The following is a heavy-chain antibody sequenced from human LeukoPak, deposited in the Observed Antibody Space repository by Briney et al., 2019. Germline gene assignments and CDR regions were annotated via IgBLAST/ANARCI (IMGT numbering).Heavy chain of an antibody. D-gene: IGHD6-6*01. V-gene: IGHV3-48*01. J-gene: IGHJ4*02. CDR1: GFTSGSYS. Sequence: GGSLRLSCAASGFTSGSYSMNWGRQAPGKGVGWVSHISSSSSTIYYAVSVKGRFTISRDNAKNSLYLQMNSLRAEDTAVYYCARASFEYSSSSRADYWGQGTLVTVSS. CDR3: ARASFEYSSSSRADY. CDR2: ISSSSSTI.